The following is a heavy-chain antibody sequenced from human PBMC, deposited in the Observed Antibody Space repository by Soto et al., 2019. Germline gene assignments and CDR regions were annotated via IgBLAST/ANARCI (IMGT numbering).Heavy chain of an antibody. J-gene: IGHJ6*03. CDR3: ARDYYDFWSGYNYYYYMDV. V-gene: IGHV3-11*01. Sequence: PGGSLRLSCAAPGFTFSDYYMSWIRQAPGKGLEWVSYISSSGSTIYYADSVKGRFTISRDNAKNSLYLQMNSLRAEDTAVYYCARDYYDFWSGYNYYYYMDVWGKGTTVTVSS. CDR2: ISSSGSTI. CDR1: GFTFSDYY. D-gene: IGHD3-3*01.